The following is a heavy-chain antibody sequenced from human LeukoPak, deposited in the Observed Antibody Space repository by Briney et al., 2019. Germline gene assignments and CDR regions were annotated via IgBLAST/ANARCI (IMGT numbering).Heavy chain of an antibody. V-gene: IGHV3-53*01. CDR1: GFTVSSNY. Sequence: GGSLRLSCAASGFTVSSNYMSWVRQAPGKGLEWVSVIYSGGSTYYADSVKGRFTISRDNSKNTLYLQMNSLRAEDTAVYYCARYCSGGCYSGVDYWGQGTLVPVPS. CDR3: ARYCSGGCYSGVDY. D-gene: IGHD2-15*01. J-gene: IGHJ4*02. CDR2: IYSGGST.